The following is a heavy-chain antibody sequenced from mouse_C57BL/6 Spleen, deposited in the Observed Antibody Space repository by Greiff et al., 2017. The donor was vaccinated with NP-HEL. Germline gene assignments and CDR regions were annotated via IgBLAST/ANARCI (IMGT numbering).Heavy chain of an antibody. D-gene: IGHD4-1*01. CDR1: GFTFSNYW. CDR3: TDTGTKAMDY. Sequence: EVKLMESGGGLVQPGGSMKLSCVASGFTFSNYWMNWVRQSPEKGLEWVAQIRLKSDNYATHYAESVKGRFTISRDDSKSSVYLQMNNLRAEDTGIYYCTDTGTKAMDYWGQGTSVTVSS. V-gene: IGHV6-3*01. CDR2: IRLKSDNYAT. J-gene: IGHJ4*01.